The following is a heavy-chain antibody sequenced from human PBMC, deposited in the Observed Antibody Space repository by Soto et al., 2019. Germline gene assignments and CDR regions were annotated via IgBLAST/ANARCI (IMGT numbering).Heavy chain of an antibody. CDR2: ISGSGGST. D-gene: IGHD6-6*01. J-gene: IGHJ4*02. V-gene: IGHV3-23*01. CDR1: GFTFSSYA. CDR3: ATVVRIGARPYYFDY. Sequence: GGSLRLSCAASGFTFSSYAMGWVRQAPGKGLEWVSAISGSGGSTYYADSVKGRFTISRDTSKNTVYVQMNSLRGDDTAVYYCATVVRIGARPYYFDYWGQGTLVTVSS.